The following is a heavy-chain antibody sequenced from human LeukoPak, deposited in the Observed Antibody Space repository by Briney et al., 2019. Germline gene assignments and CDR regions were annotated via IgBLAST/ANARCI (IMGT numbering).Heavy chain of an antibody. Sequence: RGSLRLSCAASGFTFSGSAMDWVRQASGKGLEWVGRIRSKANSYATAYAASVKGRFTISREDSKNTAYLQMNSLQTEDTAVYYCSPSYDGSAYYEDWGQGTLVTVSS. CDR1: GFTFSGSA. J-gene: IGHJ4*02. CDR3: SPSYDGSAYYED. V-gene: IGHV3-73*01. D-gene: IGHD3-22*01. CDR2: IRSKANSYAT.